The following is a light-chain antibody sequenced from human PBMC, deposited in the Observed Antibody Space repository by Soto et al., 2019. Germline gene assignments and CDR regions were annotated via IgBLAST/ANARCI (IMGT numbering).Light chain of an antibody. CDR2: AAT. J-gene: IGKJ1*01. CDR3: LQDYSYPRT. V-gene: IGKV1-6*01. Sequence: AIHMTQSPFYLSASVGDRVTITCRASQDIKNDLGWYQQKPGRAPKLLIYAATSLESGVPSRFSGSGSGTYFTLTISGLQPEDVATYFCLQDYSYPRTFGQGTKVDIK. CDR1: QDIKND.